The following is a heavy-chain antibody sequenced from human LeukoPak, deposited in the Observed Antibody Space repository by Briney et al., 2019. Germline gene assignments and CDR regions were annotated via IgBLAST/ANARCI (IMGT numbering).Heavy chain of an antibody. D-gene: IGHD2-2*01. Sequence: ASVKVSCKASGYTFTTYGVNWVRQAPGQGLEWMGWINTDTGNPTYAQGFTGRFVFSLDTSVSTAYLQISSLKAEDTAVYYCAREVGHCGSTSCYARLFDPWGQGTRVTVSS. J-gene: IGHJ5*02. CDR2: INTDTGNP. V-gene: IGHV7-4-1*02. CDR3: AREVGHCGSTSCYARLFDP. CDR1: GYTFTTYG.